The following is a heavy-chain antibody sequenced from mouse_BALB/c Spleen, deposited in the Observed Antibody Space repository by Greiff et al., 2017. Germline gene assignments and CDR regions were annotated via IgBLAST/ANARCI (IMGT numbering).Heavy chain of an antibody. CDR3: AREGVDYFDY. CDR1: GFTFSSYG. CDR2: ISNGGST. Sequence: EVKLVESGGDLVKPGGSLKLSCAASGFTFSSYGMSWVRQTPDKRLEWVATISNGGSTYYPDSVKGRFTISRDNAKNTLYLQMSSLKSEDTAMYYCAREGVDYFDYWGQGTTLTVSS. V-gene: IGHV5-6*02. J-gene: IGHJ2*01. D-gene: IGHD1-1*01.